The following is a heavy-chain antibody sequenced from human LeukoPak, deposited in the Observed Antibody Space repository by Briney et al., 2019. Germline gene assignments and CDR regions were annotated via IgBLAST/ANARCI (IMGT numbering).Heavy chain of an antibody. J-gene: IGHJ4*02. V-gene: IGHV4-39*01. CDR1: GGSISSSSYY. D-gene: IGHD6-19*01. CDR2: ISYSGTT. Sequence: SETLSLTCTVSGGSISSSSYYWGWIRQPPGKRLEWIGAISYSGTTYYNPSLESRVTISVDTSKNQFSLNLSSVTAADTAVYYCATRHSSGREDYWGQGTLVTVSS. CDR3: ATRHSSGREDY.